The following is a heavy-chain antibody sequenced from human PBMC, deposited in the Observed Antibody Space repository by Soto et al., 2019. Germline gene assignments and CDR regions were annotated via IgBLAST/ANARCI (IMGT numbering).Heavy chain of an antibody. J-gene: IGHJ3*02. CDR3: AKDPHDYVWGSYGNDAFDI. Sequence: EVQLLESGGGLVQPGGSLRLSCTASGFNFITYAMSWVRQAPGKGLEGVSGISGRGGTTFYAYSVKGRFTISRDNSKSKLYLQMNSLRGEDTAVYYCAKDPHDYVWGSYGNDAFDIWGQGTRVTVSS. D-gene: IGHD3-16*01. CDR2: ISGRGGTT. CDR1: GFNFITYA. V-gene: IGHV3-23*01.